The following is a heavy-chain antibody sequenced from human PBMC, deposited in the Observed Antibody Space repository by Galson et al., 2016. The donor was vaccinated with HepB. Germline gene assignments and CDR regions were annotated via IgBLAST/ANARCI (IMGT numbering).Heavy chain of an antibody. CDR3: ARDVGGWGSY. Sequence: SLRLSCAASGFSFSSFWMHWVRQVPGKGLVWVARTNEYGSITDYADSVKGRFTISRDNSKNTPYRQMSSLSAEDTAVYFCARDVGGWGSYRGQGTLVTVSS. CDR1: GFSFSSFW. V-gene: IGHV3-74*01. D-gene: IGHD3-10*01. CDR2: TNEYGSIT. J-gene: IGHJ4*02.